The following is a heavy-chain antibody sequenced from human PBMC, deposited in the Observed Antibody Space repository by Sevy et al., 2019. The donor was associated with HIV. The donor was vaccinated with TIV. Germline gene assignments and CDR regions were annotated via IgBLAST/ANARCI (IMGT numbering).Heavy chain of an antibody. CDR1: GYTFTGDY. V-gene: IGHV1-2*06. Sequence: ASVKVSCKASGYTFTGDYLHWVRQAPGQGLEWMGRVYPNSGGTNYAQKFQGRVTMTRDTSISTAYMELSSLRSDETAVYYCARDGGGGTTNYRMDVWGQGTTVTVSS. J-gene: IGHJ6*02. D-gene: IGHD1-7*01. CDR3: ARDGGGGTTNYRMDV. CDR2: VYPNSGGT.